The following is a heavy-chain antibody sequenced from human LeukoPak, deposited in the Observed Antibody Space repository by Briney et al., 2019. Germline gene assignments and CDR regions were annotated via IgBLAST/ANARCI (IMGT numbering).Heavy chain of an antibody. J-gene: IGHJ4*02. V-gene: IGHV3-7*01. D-gene: IGHD1-14*01. CDR3: SRDRSRAEDD. Sequence: PGGSLRLSCAVSGFTFSGHWMSWVRQAPGKGLEWVANINQGGSDKYYVDSVKGRFTISRVNANNLLYLQMNSLGGEDTAVYYCSRDRSRAEDDWGQGTLVTVSS. CDR1: GFTFSGHW. CDR2: INQGGSDK.